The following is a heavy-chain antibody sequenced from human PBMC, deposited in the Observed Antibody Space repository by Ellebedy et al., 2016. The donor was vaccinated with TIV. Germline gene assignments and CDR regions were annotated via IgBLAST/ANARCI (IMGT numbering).Heavy chain of an antibody. CDR2: IYYSGST. D-gene: IGHD6-13*01. V-gene: IGHV4-39*01. CDR1: GGSISSSSSY. J-gene: IGHJ4*02. CDR3: ARQRRIAAAPMGY. Sequence: SETLSLTXTVSGGSISSSSSYWGWIRQPPGKGLEWIGSIYYSGSTYYNPSLKSRVTISVDTSKNQFSLKLSSVTAADTAVYYCARQRRIAAAPMGYWGQGTLVTVSS.